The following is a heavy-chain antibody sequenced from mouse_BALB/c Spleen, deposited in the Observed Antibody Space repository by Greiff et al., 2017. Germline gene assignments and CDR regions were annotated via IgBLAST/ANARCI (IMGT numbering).Heavy chain of an antibody. D-gene: IGHD2-3*01. CDR3: ARGYDGYLFAY. CDR2: INPSTGYT. V-gene: IGHV1-7*01. Sequence: VKLMESGAELAKPGASVTMSCKASGYTFTSYWMHWVKQRPGQGLEWIGYINPSTGYTEYNQKFKDKATLTADKSSSTAYMQLSSLTSEDSAVYYCARGYDGYLFAYWGQGTLVTVSA. CDR1: GYTFTSYW. J-gene: IGHJ3*01.